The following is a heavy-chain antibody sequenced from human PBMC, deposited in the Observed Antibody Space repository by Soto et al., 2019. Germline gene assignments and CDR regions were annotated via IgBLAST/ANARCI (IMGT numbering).Heavy chain of an antibody. CDR3: ARDESAFDLIWWFDP. D-gene: IGHD3-3*02. CDR1: GYTFTSHW. CDR2: INPTGEKK. Sequence: QAQLAQSGAEMKKPGASAKISCKASGYTFTSHWMHWVRQVPGQGLEWIGVINPTGEKKSYARRLQGRLTLTTDTSTNTVYMELSSLRSDDTAIYYCARDESAFDLIWWFDPWGPGTLVTVSS. V-gene: IGHV1-46*01. J-gene: IGHJ5*02.